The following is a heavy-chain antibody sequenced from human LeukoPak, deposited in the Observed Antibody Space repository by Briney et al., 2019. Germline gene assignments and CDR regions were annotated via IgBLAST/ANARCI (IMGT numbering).Heavy chain of an antibody. J-gene: IGHJ4*02. CDR1: GFTFSSYA. CDR2: ISGSGGST. D-gene: IGHD2-15*01. Sequence: GGSLRLSCAASGFTFSSYAMSWVRQAPGKGLEWVSAISGSGGSTYYADSVKGRFTISRDNAKNSLYLQMNSLRAEDTAVYYCAMGGGYCSGGSCPPRDYWGQGTLVTVSS. V-gene: IGHV3-23*01. CDR3: AMGGGYCSGGSCPPRDY.